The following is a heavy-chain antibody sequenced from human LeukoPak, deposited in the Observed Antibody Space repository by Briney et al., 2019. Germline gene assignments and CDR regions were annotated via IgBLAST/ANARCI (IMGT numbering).Heavy chain of an antibody. J-gene: IGHJ4*02. CDR1: GFTLSGHD. Sequence: GGSLRLSCTASGFTLSGHDMHWVRQTTGDGLEWVAAVSAGHHAFYAGSVKGRFTVSREDAKNSLYLQMNSLRAGDTAVYYCVREARGYHYTYFYYWGQGSLVTVSS. CDR2: VSAGHHA. V-gene: IGHV3-13*01. D-gene: IGHD5-18*01. CDR3: VREARGYHYTYFYY.